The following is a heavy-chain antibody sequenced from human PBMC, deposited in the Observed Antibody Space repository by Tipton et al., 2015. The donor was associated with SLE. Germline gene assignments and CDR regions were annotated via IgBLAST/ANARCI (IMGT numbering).Heavy chain of an antibody. D-gene: IGHD7-27*01. CDR2: IYYSANT. J-gene: IGHJ4*02. Sequence: TLSLTCSVSGVSISSSNTYWGWIRQPPGKGLEWIGSIYYSANTYYNPSLKSRVTISVDTSKNQFSLQLNSVTPEDTAVYYCARERGWGALIDYWGQGTLVTVSS. V-gene: IGHV4-39*07. CDR1: GVSISSSNTY. CDR3: ARERGWGALIDY.